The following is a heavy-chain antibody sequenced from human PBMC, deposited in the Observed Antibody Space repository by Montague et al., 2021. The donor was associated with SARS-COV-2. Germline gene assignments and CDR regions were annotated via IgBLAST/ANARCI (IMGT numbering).Heavy chain of an antibody. D-gene: IGHD3-10*01. J-gene: IGHJ3*02. CDR3: ARVDNLVQGVLPAEDAFDI. CDR2: IYYSGST. V-gene: IGHV4-31*03. Sequence: TPSLTCTVSGGSISSGGYYWSWIRQHLGKGLEWIGYIYYSGSTYYNPSLKSRVTISVDTSKNQFSLKLSSVTAADTAVYYCARVDNLVQGVLPAEDAFDIWGQGTMVTVSS. CDR1: GGSISSGGYY.